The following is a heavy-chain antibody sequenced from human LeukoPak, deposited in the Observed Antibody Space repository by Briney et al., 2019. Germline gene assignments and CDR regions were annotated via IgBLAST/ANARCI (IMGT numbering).Heavy chain of an antibody. J-gene: IGHJ6*02. V-gene: IGHV4-34*01. Sequence: SETLSLTCAVYGGSFSGYYWSWIRQPPGKGLEWIGEINHSGSTNYNPSLKSRVTISVDTSKNQFSLKLSSVTAADTAVYYCARIRVILTGFRRYYYYGMQVWGQRTTVTVSS. CDR3: ARIRVILTGFRRYYYYGMQV. CDR2: INHSGST. D-gene: IGHD3-9*01. CDR1: GGSFSGYY.